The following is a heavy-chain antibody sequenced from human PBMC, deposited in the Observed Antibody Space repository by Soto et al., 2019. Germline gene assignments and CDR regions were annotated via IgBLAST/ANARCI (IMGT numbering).Heavy chain of an antibody. CDR2: INPSGGST. J-gene: IGHJ4*02. CDR3: ARDGGYCSGGSCHFDY. D-gene: IGHD2-15*01. V-gene: IGHV1-46*01. Sequence: ASVKVSCKASGYTFTSYYMHWVRQAPGQGLEWMGIINPSGGSTSYAQKFQGRVTVTRDTSTSTVYMELSSLRSEDTAVYYCARDGGYCSGGSCHFDYWGQGTLVTVSS. CDR1: GYTFTSYY.